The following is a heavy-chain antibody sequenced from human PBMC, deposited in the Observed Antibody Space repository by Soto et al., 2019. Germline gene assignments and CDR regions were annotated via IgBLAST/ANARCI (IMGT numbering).Heavy chain of an antibody. Sequence: QVQLVQSGAEVKKPGASVKVSCKVFGYTLTELSMHWVRQAPGKGLEWMGGFDPEDGETIYAQKFQGRVTMNEDTSTDTAYMELSSLRSEDTAVYYCATDSSLTPYYYGMDVWGQGTTVTVSS. CDR2: FDPEDGET. CDR1: GYTLTELS. J-gene: IGHJ6*02. CDR3: ATDSSLTPYYYGMDV. V-gene: IGHV1-24*01. D-gene: IGHD2-15*01.